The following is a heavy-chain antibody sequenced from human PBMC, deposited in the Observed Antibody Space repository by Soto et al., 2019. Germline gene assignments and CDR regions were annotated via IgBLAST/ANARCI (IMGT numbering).Heavy chain of an antibody. Sequence: QVQLVESGGGVVQPGRSLRLSCAASGFTFSYYAMHWVRQAPGKGLEWVALISYSGSNKYYADSVKGRFTISRDNSENTLYLQMNSLGTEDTAVYYCARTPETSGYYYYFDYWGQGIQVTVSS. J-gene: IGHJ4*02. CDR1: GFTFSYYA. CDR3: ARTPETSGYYYYFDY. D-gene: IGHD3-22*01. CDR2: ISYSGSNK. V-gene: IGHV3-30-3*01.